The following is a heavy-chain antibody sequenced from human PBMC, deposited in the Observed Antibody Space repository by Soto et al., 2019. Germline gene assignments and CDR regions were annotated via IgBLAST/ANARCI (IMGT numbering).Heavy chain of an antibody. D-gene: IGHD3-22*01. CDR2: LSGDGTTT. V-gene: IGHV3-23*01. J-gene: IGHJ4*02. Sequence: EVQLLESGGGLVQTGGSLRLSCTAAGFTFSTYGMSWVRQAPGKGLEWVSSLSGDGTTTYYIDSVKGRFTISRDNSRNTLSLQMNSLRTEDTAVYYCAKDISFDTSAYNYWGQGILVTVSS. CDR1: GFTFSTYG. CDR3: AKDISFDTSAYNY.